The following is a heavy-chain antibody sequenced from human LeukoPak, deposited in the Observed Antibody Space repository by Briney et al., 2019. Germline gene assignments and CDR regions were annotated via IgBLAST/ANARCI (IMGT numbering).Heavy chain of an antibody. CDR1: GYTFTSYA. D-gene: IGHD3-10*01. CDR2: SNAGNGNT. J-gene: IGHJ4*02. CDR3: ARDIYGSGPPVGDAIDY. Sequence: GASVKVSCKASGYTFTSYAMHWVRQAPGQRLEWMGWSNAGNGNTKYSQEFQGRVTITRDTSASTAYMELSSLRAEDTAVYYCARDIYGSGPPVGDAIDYWGQGTLVTVSS. V-gene: IGHV1-3*02.